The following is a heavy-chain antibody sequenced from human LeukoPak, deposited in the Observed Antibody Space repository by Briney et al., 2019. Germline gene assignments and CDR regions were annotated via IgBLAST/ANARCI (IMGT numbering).Heavy chain of an antibody. Sequence: CGPSLLPPTQPLTPSCTLSGSASSASGGGVCWILRLPGKALAPLALLYWDDDKVYSTSLKSTLTITKDTSKNQVVLTLRNRDPVDTGTYYCTHRRGYAGGWSSTNFDYWGQGTLVTVSS. CDR3: THRRGYAGGWSSTNFDY. J-gene: IGHJ4*02. D-gene: IGHD6-19*01. CDR2: LYWDDDK. CDR1: GSASSASGGG. V-gene: IGHV2-5*02.